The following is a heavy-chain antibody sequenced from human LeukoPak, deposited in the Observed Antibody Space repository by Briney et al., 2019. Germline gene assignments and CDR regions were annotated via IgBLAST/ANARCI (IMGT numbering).Heavy chain of an antibody. CDR1: GFTFSSYG. CDR3: ATYRQVLLPFES. D-gene: IGHD2-8*02. V-gene: IGHV3-30*02. CDR2: IRYDGSNK. Sequence: GGSLRLSCAASGFTFSSYGMHWVRQAPGKGLEWVAFIRYDGSNKYYTDSVKGRFTISRDNSKNTLYLQMNSLRAEDTAIYYCATYRQVLLPFESWGQGTLVTVSS. J-gene: IGHJ4*02.